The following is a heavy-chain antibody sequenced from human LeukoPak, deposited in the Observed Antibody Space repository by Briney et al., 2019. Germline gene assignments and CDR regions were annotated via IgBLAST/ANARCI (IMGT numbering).Heavy chain of an antibody. CDR2: INPNSGDT. Sequence: GASVKVSCKASGYTFTNYTMNWVRQAPGQGLEWMGWINPNSGDTNFAQKFQGRVTMTRDTSISAAHMELISLKSDDTAVYFCARSGAPPHYYYYYMDVWGKGTTVTVSS. CDR1: GYTFTNYT. D-gene: IGHD7-27*01. V-gene: IGHV1-2*02. J-gene: IGHJ6*03. CDR3: ARSGAPPHYYYYYMDV.